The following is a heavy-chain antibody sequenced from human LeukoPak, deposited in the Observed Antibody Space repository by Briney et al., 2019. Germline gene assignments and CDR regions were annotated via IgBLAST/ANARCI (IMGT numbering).Heavy chain of an antibody. CDR1: GGSISSGGYY. D-gene: IGHD4-17*01. CDR2: IYYSGST. V-gene: IGHV4-31*03. CDR3: ARARIGTTVTTLAFDI. J-gene: IGHJ3*02. Sequence: SQTLSLTCTVSGGSISSGGYYWSWIRQHPGKGLEWTGYIYYSGSTYYNPSLKSRVTISVDTSKNQFSLKLSFVTAADTAVYYCARARIGTTVTTLAFDIWGQGTMVTVSS.